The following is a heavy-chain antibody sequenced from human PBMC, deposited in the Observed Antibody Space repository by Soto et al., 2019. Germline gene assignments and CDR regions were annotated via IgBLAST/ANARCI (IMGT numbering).Heavy chain of an antibody. D-gene: IGHD1-26*01. J-gene: IGHJ4*02. CDR1: GGSVSSANFY. CDR3: ARAWGVKWELPSAFDS. CDR2: VYSTGTT. V-gene: IGHV4-61*03. Sequence: SETPSLICTVSGGSVSSANFYWSWIRQPPGKGLEWIGFVYSTGTTNYNPSFKSRLTLSIDTSKNHFSLKLTSLTAADTALYYCARAWGVKWELPSAFDSGGQGSLVTV.